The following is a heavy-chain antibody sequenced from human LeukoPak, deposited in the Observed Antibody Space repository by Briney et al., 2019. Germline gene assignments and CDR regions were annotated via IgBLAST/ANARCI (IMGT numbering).Heavy chain of an antibody. CDR2: INHDGSEK. D-gene: IGHD2-15*01. V-gene: IGHV3-7*01. CDR3: ARDRRACSGGNCYSGEFDP. J-gene: IGHJ5*02. Sequence: VGSQRLSCAASGFTFSSHWMSWVRQAPGKGLEWVANINHDGSEKHYVDSVKGRFTISRDNAKNSLYVQMNSLRAEDTAVYYCARDRRACSGGNCYSGEFDPWGQGTLVTFSS. CDR1: GFTFSSHW.